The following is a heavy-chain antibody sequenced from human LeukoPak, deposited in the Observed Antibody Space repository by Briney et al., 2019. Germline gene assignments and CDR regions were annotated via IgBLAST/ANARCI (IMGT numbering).Heavy chain of an antibody. CDR3: AKDLHPYDSSGLCDY. J-gene: IGHJ4*02. V-gene: IGHV3-30*02. D-gene: IGHD3-22*01. CDR2: IPFDGSDE. CDR1: GFRLTTYG. Sequence: GGSLRISCEVSGFRLTTYGTHWVRQAPGKGLEWVAYIPFDGSDEYYVDSVKGRFTISRDNAKNSLYLQMNSLRAEDTALYYCAKDLHPYDSSGLCDYWGQGTLVTVSS.